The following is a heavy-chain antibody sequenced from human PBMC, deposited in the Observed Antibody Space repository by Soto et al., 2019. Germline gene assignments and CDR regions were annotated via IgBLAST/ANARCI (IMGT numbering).Heavy chain of an antibody. CDR2: INQHGRKK. CDR1: GFTLSAYW. V-gene: IGHV3-7*03. D-gene: IGHD6-13*01. J-gene: IGHJ3*02. CDR3: ARDVSPGSSSLYLDAFDI. Sequence: EVQLEESGGDLVQPGGSLRLSCAASGFTLSAYWMTWVRQAPGNGLEWVANINQHGRKKSYLDSVRGRFTISRDNFGNSLYLQMDRLRAHDTTLYYCARDVSPGSSSLYLDAFDIWGQGTMVTVSS.